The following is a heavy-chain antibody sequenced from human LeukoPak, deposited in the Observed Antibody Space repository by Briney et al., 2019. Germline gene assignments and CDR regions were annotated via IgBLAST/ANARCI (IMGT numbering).Heavy chain of an antibody. V-gene: IGHV3-30*02. Sequence: PGRSLRLSCAASGFTFSSYAMHWVRQAPGKGLEWVAFIRYDGSHKFYADSVKGRFTISRDNSKNTLYLQMNSLRAEDTAVYYCAKDNQLGYCSGGSCYHDYWGQGTLVTVSS. CDR2: IRYDGSHK. CDR3: AKDNQLGYCSGGSCYHDY. D-gene: IGHD2-15*01. CDR1: GFTFSSYA. J-gene: IGHJ4*02.